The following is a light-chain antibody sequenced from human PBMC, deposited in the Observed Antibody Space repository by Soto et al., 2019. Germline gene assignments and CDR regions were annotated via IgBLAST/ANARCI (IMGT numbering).Light chain of an antibody. CDR2: GAS. Sequence: EIVLTQSPGTLSLSPGERATLSCRASQSVSSIYLAWYQQKPGQAPRLLIYGASSMATGIPDRFSGSGSGTEFTLTISRLEPEDFAVYYCQQYGSSRWTVGQGTKVEI. CDR1: QSVSSIY. J-gene: IGKJ1*01. V-gene: IGKV3-20*01. CDR3: QQYGSSRWT.